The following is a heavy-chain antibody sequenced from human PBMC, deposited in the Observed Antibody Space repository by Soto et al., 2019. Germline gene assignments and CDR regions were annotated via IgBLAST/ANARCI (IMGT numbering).Heavy chain of an antibody. D-gene: IGHD3-10*01. CDR1: GFTFSSYA. Sequence: GSLRLSCAASGFTFSSYAMSWVRQAPGKGLEWVSAISGSGGSTYYADSVKGRFTISRDNSKNTLYLQMNSLRAEDTAVYYCASQLLYGSGSPYDYWGQGTMVTVSS. CDR2: ISGSGGST. J-gene: IGHJ4*02. V-gene: IGHV3-23*01. CDR3: ASQLLYGSGSPYDY.